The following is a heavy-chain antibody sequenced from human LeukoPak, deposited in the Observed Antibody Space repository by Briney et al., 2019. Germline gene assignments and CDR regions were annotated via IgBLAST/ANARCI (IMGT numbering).Heavy chain of an antibody. Sequence: GGSLRLSCAASGFTFSNYGTHWVRQTPGKGLEWVAFIPFDGSNKYYADSVKGRFTISRDNSKNTLYLQMNSLRAEDTAVYSCARVATMYYSDYWGQGTLVTVSS. V-gene: IGHV3-30*02. CDR2: IPFDGSNK. CDR3: ARVATMYYSDY. CDR1: GFTFSNYG. J-gene: IGHJ4*02. D-gene: IGHD5-12*01.